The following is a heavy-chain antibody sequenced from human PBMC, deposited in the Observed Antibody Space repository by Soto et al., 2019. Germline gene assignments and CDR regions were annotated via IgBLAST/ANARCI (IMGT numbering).Heavy chain of an antibody. J-gene: IGHJ6*02. CDR2: IKQDGSEK. D-gene: IGHD6-13*01. Sequence: VGSLRLSCAASGFMFSRYCMTWVRQAPGKGLEWVANIKQDGSEKYYVDSVKGRFTISRDNAENSLYLQMSSLRVEDTAVYYCVRGTSSWYFYYYGMDAWGPGTTVTVS. CDR3: VRGTSSWYFYYYGMDA. CDR1: GFMFSRYC. V-gene: IGHV3-7*01.